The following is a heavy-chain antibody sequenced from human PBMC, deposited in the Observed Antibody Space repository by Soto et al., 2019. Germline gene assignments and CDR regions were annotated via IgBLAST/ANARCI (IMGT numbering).Heavy chain of an antibody. D-gene: IGHD2-15*01. CDR3: ARGGSLGYCSGGSCSNFDY. CDR2: ISYDGSNK. CDR1: GFTFSSYA. Sequence: QVQLVESGGGVVQPGRSLRLSCAASGFTFSSYAMHWVRQAPGKGLEWVAVISYDGSNKYYADSVKGRFTISRDNSKNTLYLKMNSLRAEDTAVYYCARGGSLGYCSGGSCSNFDYWGQGTLVTVSS. J-gene: IGHJ4*02. V-gene: IGHV3-30-3*01.